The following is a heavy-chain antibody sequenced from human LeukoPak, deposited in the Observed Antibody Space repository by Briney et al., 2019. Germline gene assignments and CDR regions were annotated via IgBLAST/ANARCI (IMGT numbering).Heavy chain of an antibody. CDR2: IHYSGST. V-gene: IGHV4-39*01. CDR1: GGPISSSSTTYY. CDR3: ARQLRGYSSVGYFDL. Sequence: ASETLSLTCTVSGGPISSSSTTYYWGWIRQPPGKGLEWIGSIHYSGSTYYNPSLKSRVTLSVDTSEKQFSLKLSSVTAADTAVYCARQLRGYSSVGYFDLWGRGTLVTVSS. J-gene: IGHJ2*01. D-gene: IGHD5-18*01.